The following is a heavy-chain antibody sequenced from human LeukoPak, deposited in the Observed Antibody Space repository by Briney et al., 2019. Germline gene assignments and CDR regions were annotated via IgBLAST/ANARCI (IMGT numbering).Heavy chain of an antibody. D-gene: IGHD6-19*01. CDR1: GFTFSSYA. J-gene: IGHJ4*02. V-gene: IGHV3-23*01. CDR3: AKRLVLSVDYFDY. Sequence: PGGPLRLSCAASGFTFSSYAMSWVRQAPGKGLEWVSAISGSGGSTYYADSVKGQFTISRDNSKNTLYLQMNGLRAEDTAVYYCAKRLVLSVDYFDYWGQGTLVTVSS. CDR2: ISGSGGST.